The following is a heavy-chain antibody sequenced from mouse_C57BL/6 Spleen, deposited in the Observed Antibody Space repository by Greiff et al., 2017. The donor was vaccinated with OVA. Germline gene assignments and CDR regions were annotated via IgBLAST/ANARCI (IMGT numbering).Heavy chain of an antibody. CDR3: ARYRDYENYFDY. CDR2: IDPSDSET. J-gene: IGHJ2*01. D-gene: IGHD1-1*01. CDR1: GYTFTSYW. Sequence: QVQLQQPGAELVRPGSSVKLSCKASGYTFTSYWMHWVKQRPIQGLEWIGNIDPSDSETHYNQKFKDKATLTVDKSSSTAYMQLSSLTSEDSAVYYCARYRDYENYFDYWGQGTTLTVSS. V-gene: IGHV1-52*01.